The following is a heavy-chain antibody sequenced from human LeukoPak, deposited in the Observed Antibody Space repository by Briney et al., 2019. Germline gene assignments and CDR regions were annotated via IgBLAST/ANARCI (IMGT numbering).Heavy chain of an antibody. CDR3: ARENYYGSGSQKVLYYFDY. D-gene: IGHD3-10*01. Sequence: GGSLRLSCAASGLTVSSNYMSWVRQAPGKGLEWVSVIYSGGSTYYADSVKGRFTISRDNSKNTLYLQMNSLRAEDTAVYYCARENYYGSGSQKVLYYFDYWGQGTLVTVSS. CDR1: GLTVSSNY. V-gene: IGHV3-53*01. J-gene: IGHJ4*02. CDR2: IYSGGST.